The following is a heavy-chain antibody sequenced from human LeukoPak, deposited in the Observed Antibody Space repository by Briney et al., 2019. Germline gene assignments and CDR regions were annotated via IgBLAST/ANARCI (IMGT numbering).Heavy chain of an antibody. CDR1: GFNFNTYG. CDR2: ICHDGSDE. V-gene: IGHV3-33*01. J-gene: IGHJ5*02. D-gene: IGHD2-8*01. Sequence: GGSLRLFCAASGFNFNTYGMHWVRQTPGKGLEGVALICHDGSDEYYADSVKGRFTISRDNSKSLVYLQMDSLRDEDTAVYYCAGEVVRDVSGVDYTWLDPWGLGTLVFVS. CDR3: AGEVVRDVSGVDYTWLDP.